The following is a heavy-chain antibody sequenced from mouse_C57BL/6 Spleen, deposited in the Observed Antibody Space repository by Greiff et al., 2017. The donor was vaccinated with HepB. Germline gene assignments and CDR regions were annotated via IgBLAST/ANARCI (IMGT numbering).Heavy chain of an antibody. V-gene: IGHV1-47*01. CDR3: ARRGDYDVKELWFAY. Sequence: VQGVESGAELVKPGASVKMSCKASGYTFTTYPIEWMKQNHGKSLEWIGNFHPYNDDTKYNEKFKGKATLTVEKSSSTVYLELSRSTSDDSAVYYCARRGDYDVKELWFAYWGQGTLVTVSA. CDR1: GYTFTTYP. D-gene: IGHD2-4*01. J-gene: IGHJ3*01. CDR2: FHPYNDDT.